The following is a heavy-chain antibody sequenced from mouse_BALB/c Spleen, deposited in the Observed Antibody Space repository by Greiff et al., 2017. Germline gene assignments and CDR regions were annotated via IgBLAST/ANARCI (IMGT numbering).Heavy chain of an antibody. D-gene: IGHD2-14*01. Sequence: VKLQESGPELVKPGASVRISCKASGYTFTSYYIHWVKQRPGQGLEWIGWIYPGNVNTKYNEKFKGKATLTADKSSSTAYMQLSSLTSEDSAVYFCARGRGYDDYYYAMDYWGQGTSVTVSS. CDR2: IYPGNVNT. V-gene: IGHV1S56*01. CDR3: ARGRGYDDYYYAMDY. CDR1: GYTFTSYY. J-gene: IGHJ4*01.